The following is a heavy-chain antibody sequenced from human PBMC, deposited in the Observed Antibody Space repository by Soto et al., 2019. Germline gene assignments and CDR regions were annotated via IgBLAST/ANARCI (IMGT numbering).Heavy chain of an antibody. Sequence: QVHLVESGGGLVKPGGSLRLSCAASGFDFSDAYMSWIRQAPGKGLEWVARITSSSVQTRYADSVKGRFTISRDNAKNSLYLQMNSLRPEDTAVYYCASLVRQHLPPLGPWGQGTLVIVSS. CDR3: ASLVRQHLPPLGP. CDR1: GFDFSDAY. D-gene: IGHD6-13*01. CDR2: ITSSSVQT. J-gene: IGHJ5*02. V-gene: IGHV3-11*06.